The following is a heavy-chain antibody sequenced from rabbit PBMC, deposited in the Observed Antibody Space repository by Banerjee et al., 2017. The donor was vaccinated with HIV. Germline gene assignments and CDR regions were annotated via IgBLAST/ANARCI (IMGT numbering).Heavy chain of an antibody. J-gene: IGHJ4*01. CDR2: IDPIFGTT. CDR1: GFSFSSSYW. V-gene: IGHV1S45*01. D-gene: IGHD6-1*01. Sequence: QEQLEESGGDLVKPEGSLTLTCKASGFSFSSSYWICWVRQAPGKGLEWIGYIDPIFGTTYYASWAKGRFTISKTSSTTVTLQMTSLTAADTATYFCARLYDRGDGYGYYNLWGPGTLVTVS. CDR3: ARLYDRGDGYGYYNL.